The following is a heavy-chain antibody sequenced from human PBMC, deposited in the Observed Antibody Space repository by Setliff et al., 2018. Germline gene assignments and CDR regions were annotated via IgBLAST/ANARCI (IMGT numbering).Heavy chain of an antibody. CDR2: VDHSGNT. Sequence: ASETLSLTCTVSGDSISRSTYYWGWIRQSPGKGLDWIGTVDHSGNTFYNPSLKSRVTISVAPSNNRFSLKLTSVTAADTAVYYCARHPTGFPNWFDVWGQGTLVTVSS. CDR1: GDSISRSTYY. D-gene: IGHD3-9*01. CDR3: ARHPTGFPNWFDV. J-gene: IGHJ5*02. V-gene: IGHV4-39*01.